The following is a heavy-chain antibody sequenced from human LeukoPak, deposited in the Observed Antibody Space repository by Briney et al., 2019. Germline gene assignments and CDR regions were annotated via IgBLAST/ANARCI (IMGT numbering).Heavy chain of an antibody. CDR2: IKSDCGTT. CDR3: TTDLGDYGDYVRC. CDR1: GFTCSDYS. V-gene: IGHV3-15*01. D-gene: IGHD4-17*01. Sequence: PGGSLRLSCVASGFTCSDYSMNWVRQAPGKVLEWLGRIKSDCGTTDYAAPVKGRFTISRDDSKNTLYLQMNSLKAEDTAVYYCTTDLGDYGDYVRCWGQGTLVTVSS. J-gene: IGHJ4*02.